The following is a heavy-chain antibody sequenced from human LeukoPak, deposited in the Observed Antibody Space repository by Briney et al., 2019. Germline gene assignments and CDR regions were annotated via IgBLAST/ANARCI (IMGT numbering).Heavy chain of an antibody. D-gene: IGHD1-1*01. J-gene: IGHJ4*02. Sequence: GGSLRLSCVASGFTFISYWMTWVRQAPGKGLEWVAEISQDGAESYSVDSVRGRFTISRDNAKNSVYLQMNSLRPEDTAVYYCARDSTGTVFDLWGQGTLVTVSS. CDR2: ISQDGAES. CDR1: GFTFISYW. CDR3: ARDSTGTVFDL. V-gene: IGHV3-7*04.